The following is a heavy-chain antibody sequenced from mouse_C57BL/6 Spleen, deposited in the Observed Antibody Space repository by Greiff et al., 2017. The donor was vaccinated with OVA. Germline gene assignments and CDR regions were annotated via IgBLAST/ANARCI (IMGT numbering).Heavy chain of an antibody. Sequence: VQLQQSGPVLVKPGASVKMSCKASGYTFTDYYMNWVKQSHGKSLEWIGVINPYNGGTSYNQKFKGKATLTVDKSSSTAYMELNSLTSEDSAVYYCARGGYGSRFDYWGQGTTLTVSS. D-gene: IGHD1-1*01. CDR2: INPYNGGT. CDR1: GYTFTDYY. CDR3: ARGGYGSRFDY. V-gene: IGHV1-19*01. J-gene: IGHJ2*01.